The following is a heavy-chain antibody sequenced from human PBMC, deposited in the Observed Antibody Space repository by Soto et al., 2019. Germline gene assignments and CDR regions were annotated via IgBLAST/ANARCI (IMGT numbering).Heavy chain of an antibody. D-gene: IGHD3-22*01. CDR1: GFTFNNYG. CDR3: PRGSIDSRGHYLYPHAFDV. Sequence: EVQLVESGGGLVQPGGSLTLSCAASGFTFNNYGMNWVRQAPGKGLEWISFLSSSSITIFYADSVKGRFTISRDHAKNALYLKMSMLQDDATAIYYWPRGSIDSRGHYLYPHAFDVWGQGTMVTVSS. J-gene: IGHJ3*01. V-gene: IGHV3-48*02. CDR2: LSSSSITI.